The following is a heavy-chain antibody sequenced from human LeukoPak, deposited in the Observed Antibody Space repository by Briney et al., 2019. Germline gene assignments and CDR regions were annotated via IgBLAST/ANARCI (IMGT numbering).Heavy chain of an antibody. J-gene: IGHJ4*02. V-gene: IGHV3-74*01. CDR2: INIDGRST. CDR3: VRDVWGDRDGFFEY. D-gene: IGHD5-24*01. CDR1: GFTFSSYW. Sequence: PGGSLRLSCAASGFTFSSYWMHWVRQAPGGDLVWASRINIDGRSTSYPDSVKGRFTISRDNARNTLYLQMNSLRAEDTALYYRVRDVWGDRDGFFEYWGQGTLVTVSS.